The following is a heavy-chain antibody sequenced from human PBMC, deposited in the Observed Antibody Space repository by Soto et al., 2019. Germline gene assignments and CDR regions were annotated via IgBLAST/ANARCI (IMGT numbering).Heavy chain of an antibody. CDR1: GFTFSSYS. CDR3: ARDLGSRYYDFWSPRGIYYMDV. CDR2: ISSSSSTI. Sequence: GGSLRLSCAASGFTFSSYSMNWFRQAPGKGLEWVSYISSSSSTIYYADSVKGRFTISRDNAKNSLYLQMNSLRAEDTAVYYCARDLGSRYYDFWSPRGIYYMDVWGKGTTVTVSS. D-gene: IGHD3-3*01. J-gene: IGHJ6*03. V-gene: IGHV3-48*01.